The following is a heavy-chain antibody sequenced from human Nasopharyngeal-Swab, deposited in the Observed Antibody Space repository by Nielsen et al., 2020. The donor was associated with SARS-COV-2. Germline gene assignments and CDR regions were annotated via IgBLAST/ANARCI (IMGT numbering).Heavy chain of an antibody. CDR1: GFTFSSYS. J-gene: IGHJ6*02. Sequence: GESLKISRAASGFTFSSYSMNWVRQAPGKGLEWVSYISSSSSTIYYADSVKGRFTISRDNAKNSLYLQMNSLRAEDTAVYYCARDRATPSPGYYYYGMDVWGQGTTVTVSS. CDR2: ISSSSSTI. V-gene: IGHV3-48*04. CDR3: ARDRATPSPGYYYYGMDV.